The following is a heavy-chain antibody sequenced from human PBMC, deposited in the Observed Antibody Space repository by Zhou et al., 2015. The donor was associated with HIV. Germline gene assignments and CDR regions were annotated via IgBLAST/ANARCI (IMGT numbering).Heavy chain of an antibody. CDR2: IIPIFGTA. CDR1: GGTFSSYA. J-gene: IGHJ6*03. D-gene: IGHD6-6*01. V-gene: IGHV1-69*01. CDR3: AGVVDASFIAARPVYYMDV. Sequence: QVQLVQSGAEVKKPGASVKVSCKASGGTFSSYAISWVRQAPGQGLEWMGGIIPIFGTANYAQKFQGRVTITADESTSTAYMELSSLRSEDTAVYYCAGVVDASFIAARPVYYMDVWGKGTTVTVSS.